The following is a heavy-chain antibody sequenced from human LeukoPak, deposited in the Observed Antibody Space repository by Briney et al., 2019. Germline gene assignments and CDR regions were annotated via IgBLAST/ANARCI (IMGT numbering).Heavy chain of an antibody. CDR1: GFTFDDYA. V-gene: IGHV3-9*01. Sequence: GRSLRLSCAASGFTFDDYAMHWVRQAPGKGLEWVSGISWNSGSIGYADSVKGRFTISRDNAKNSLYLQMNSLRAEDTALHYCAKVAYCGGDCYSGALDYWGQGTLVTVSS. D-gene: IGHD2-21*02. CDR3: AKVAYCGGDCYSGALDY. J-gene: IGHJ4*02. CDR2: ISWNSGSI.